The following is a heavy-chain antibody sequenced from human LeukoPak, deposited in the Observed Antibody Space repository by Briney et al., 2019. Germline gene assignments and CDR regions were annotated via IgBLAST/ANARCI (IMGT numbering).Heavy chain of an antibody. Sequence: SETLSLTCTVSGGSISSSSYYWGWIRQPPGKGLEWIGSIYYSGSTYYNPSLKSRLTISVDTSKNQFSLKLSSVTAADTAVYYCARPAVVTDAFDIWGQGTMVTVSS. CDR1: GGSISSSSYY. J-gene: IGHJ3*02. CDR2: IYYSGST. V-gene: IGHV4-39*01. D-gene: IGHD4-23*01. CDR3: ARPAVVTDAFDI.